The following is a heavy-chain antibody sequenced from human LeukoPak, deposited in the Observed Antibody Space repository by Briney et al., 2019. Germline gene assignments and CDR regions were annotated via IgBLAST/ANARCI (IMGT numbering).Heavy chain of an antibody. J-gene: IGHJ6*02. D-gene: IGHD6-13*01. CDR3: ARVGESIAAAGTLYYYYYGMDV. CDR2: IYYSGST. V-gene: IGHV4-59*01. Sequence: SETLSLTCTVSGGSISSYYWSWIRQPPGKGLEWMGDIYYSGSTNYNPSLKSRVTISVDTSKNQFSLKLSSVTAADTAVYYCARVGESIAAAGTLYYYYYGMDVWGQGTTVTVSS. CDR1: GGSISSYY.